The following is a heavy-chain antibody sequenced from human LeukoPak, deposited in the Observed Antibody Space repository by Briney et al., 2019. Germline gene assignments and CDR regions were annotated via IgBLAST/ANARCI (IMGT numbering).Heavy chain of an antibody. V-gene: IGHV3-7*03. CDR3: AKVRDSSGYYSWFDP. CDR2: IKQDGSEK. CDR1: GFTFSSYW. D-gene: IGHD3-22*01. J-gene: IGHJ5*02. Sequence: GGSLRLSCAASGFTFSSYWMSWVRQAPGKGLEWVANIKQDGSEKYYVDSVKGRFTISRDNAKNSLYLQMNSLRAEDTAIYYCAKVRDSSGYYSWFDPWGQGTLVTVSS.